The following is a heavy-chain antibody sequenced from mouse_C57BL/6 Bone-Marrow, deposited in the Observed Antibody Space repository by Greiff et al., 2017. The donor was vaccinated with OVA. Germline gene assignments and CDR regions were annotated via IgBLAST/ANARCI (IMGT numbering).Heavy chain of an antibody. V-gene: IGHV1-52*01. J-gene: IGHJ2*01. D-gene: IGHD1-1*01. CDR2: IDPSDSET. CDR3: ARGDFITTVVYFYY. CDR1: GYTFTSYW. Sequence: QVQLQQPGAELVRPGSSVKLSCKASGYTFTSYWMHWVKQRPIQGLEWIGNIDPSDSETHYNQKFKDKATLTVDKSSSTAYMQLSSLTSEDSAVYYCARGDFITTVVYFYYWGQGTTLTVSS.